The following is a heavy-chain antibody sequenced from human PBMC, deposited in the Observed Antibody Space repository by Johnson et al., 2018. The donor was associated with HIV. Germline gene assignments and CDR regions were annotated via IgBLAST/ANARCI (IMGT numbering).Heavy chain of an antibody. CDR2: ISWNSGSI. V-gene: IGHV3-9*01. Sequence: VQLVESGGGLVQPGRSLRLSCAASGFTFDDYAMHWVRQVPGKGLEWVSGISWNSGSIGYADSVKGRFTISRDNAKNSLYLQMNSLRAEDTALYYCAKSGPDAFDIWGQGTMVTVSS. CDR1: GFTFDDYA. CDR3: AKSGPDAFDI. J-gene: IGHJ3*02. D-gene: IGHD6-25*01.